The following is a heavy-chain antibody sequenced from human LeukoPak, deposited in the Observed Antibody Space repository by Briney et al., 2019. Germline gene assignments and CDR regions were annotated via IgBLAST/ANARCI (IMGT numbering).Heavy chain of an antibody. J-gene: IGHJ4*02. CDR2: IGVAANT. CDR1: GFTFSSYD. CDR3: ARQNTPHGNFDY. V-gene: IGHV3-13*01. Sequence: QSGGSLRLSCAASGFTFSSYDMHWVRHATGKGLEWVSAIGVAANTFYSGSVKGRFTISRENAKNSLYLLMSSLRAEDTAVYYCARQNTPHGNFDYWGQGTLVTVSS. D-gene: IGHD1-26*01.